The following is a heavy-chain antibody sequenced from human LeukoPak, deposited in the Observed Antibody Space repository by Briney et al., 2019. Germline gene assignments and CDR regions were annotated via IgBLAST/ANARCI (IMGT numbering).Heavy chain of an antibody. J-gene: IGHJ4*02. Sequence: SETLSLTCAVSGYSISSGYYWGWIRQPPGKGLEWIGSIYHSGSTYYNQSLKSRVTISVDTSKNQFSLKLSSVTAADTAVYYCARRSRYNWNDLGFDYWGQGTLVTVSS. CDR3: ARRSRYNWNDLGFDY. CDR2: IYHSGST. D-gene: IGHD1-1*01. CDR1: GYSISSGYY. V-gene: IGHV4-38-2*01.